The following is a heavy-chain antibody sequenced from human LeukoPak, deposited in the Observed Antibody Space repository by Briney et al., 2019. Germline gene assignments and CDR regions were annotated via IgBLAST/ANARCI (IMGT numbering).Heavy chain of an antibody. V-gene: IGHV4-34*01. CDR1: GGSFSGYY. CDR3: ARGSYYDSSGYYSDFDY. CDR2: MNHSGST. Sequence: SESLSLTCAVYGGSFSGYYWSWIRQPPGKGLEWIGEMNHSGSTNYNPSLKSRVTISVDTSKNQFSLKLSSVTAADTAVYYCARGSYYDSSGYYSDFDYWGQGTLVTVSS. D-gene: IGHD3-22*01. J-gene: IGHJ4*02.